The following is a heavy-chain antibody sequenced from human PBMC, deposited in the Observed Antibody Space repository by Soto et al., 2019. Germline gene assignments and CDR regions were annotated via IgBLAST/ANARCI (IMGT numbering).Heavy chain of an antibody. CDR3: ARGSDYYDSSGLYY. V-gene: IGHV1-3*01. Sequence: QVQLVQSGAEVKKPGASVKVSCQASGYTFTSYAMHWVRQAPGQRLEWMGWINAGNGNTKYSQKFQGRVTITRGTSASTAYMELSSLRSEDTAVYYCARGSDYYDSSGLYYWGQGTLVTVSS. CDR2: INAGNGNT. CDR1: GYTFTSYA. J-gene: IGHJ4*02. D-gene: IGHD3-22*01.